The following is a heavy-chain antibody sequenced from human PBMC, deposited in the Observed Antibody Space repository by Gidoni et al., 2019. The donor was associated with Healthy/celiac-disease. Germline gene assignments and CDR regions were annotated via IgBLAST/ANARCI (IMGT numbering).Heavy chain of an antibody. CDR2: ISWNSGSI. J-gene: IGHJ6*03. D-gene: IGHD3-9*01. Sequence: EVQLVESGGGLVQPGRSLRLSCAASGFTFDDYAMHWVRQAPGKGLEWVSGISWNSGSIGYADSVKGRFTISRDNAKNSLYLQMNSLRAEDTALYYCAKDGSFDSVEYMDVWGKGTTVTVSS. V-gene: IGHV3-9*01. CDR3: AKDGSFDSVEYMDV. CDR1: GFTFDDYA.